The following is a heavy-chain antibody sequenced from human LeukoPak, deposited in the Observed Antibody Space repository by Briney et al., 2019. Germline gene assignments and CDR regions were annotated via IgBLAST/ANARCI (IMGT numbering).Heavy chain of an antibody. CDR2: IKEDGSER. CDR3: ARYTVPFCGGDCYSQFLDY. D-gene: IGHD2-21*01. V-gene: IGHV3-7*01. Sequence: PSETLSLTCTVSGGSISSYYWSWIRQPPGKGLEWVGNIKEDGSERHYVDSVKGRFTISRDNAENSLYLQMSSLRVEDTAVYYCARYTVPFCGGDCYSQFLDYWGQGALVTVSP. J-gene: IGHJ4*02. CDR1: GGSISSYY.